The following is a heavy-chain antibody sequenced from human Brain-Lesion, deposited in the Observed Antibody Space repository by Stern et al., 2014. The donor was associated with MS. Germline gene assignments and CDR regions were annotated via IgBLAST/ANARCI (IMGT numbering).Heavy chain of an antibody. V-gene: IGHV1-8*01. CDR3: ARAVRNQLLSEY. Sequence: VQLVESGAEVKKPGASVKVSCKGSGYTFSSYDITWVRQASGHGLEWMGWINPYSGNTGYAQKFKGRGSMTSDPSISTVYMELTSLTSDDTAVYFCARAVRNQLLSEYWGQGTLVTVSS. CDR1: GYTFSSYD. CDR2: INPYSGNT. J-gene: IGHJ4*02. D-gene: IGHD2-2*01.